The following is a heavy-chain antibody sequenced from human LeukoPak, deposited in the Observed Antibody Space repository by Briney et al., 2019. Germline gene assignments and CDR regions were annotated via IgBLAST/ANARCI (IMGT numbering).Heavy chain of an antibody. V-gene: IGHV3-7*01. D-gene: IGHD5-24*01. CDR1: GFTLSSYW. Sequence: GGSLRLSCEASGFTLSSYWMSWVRQAPGKGLEWVANIKYDGSQTHYVDSVKGRFTISRDNAENSLYLQLNSLRAEDTAVYYCARNTDRDAYMASWGQGTLVTVSS. J-gene: IGHJ5*02. CDR2: IKYDGSQT. CDR3: ARNTDRDAYMAS.